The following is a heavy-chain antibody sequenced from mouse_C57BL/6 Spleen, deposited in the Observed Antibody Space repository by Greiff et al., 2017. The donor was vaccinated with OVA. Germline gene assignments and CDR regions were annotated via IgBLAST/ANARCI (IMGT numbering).Heavy chain of an antibody. J-gene: IGHJ4*01. CDR3: ARTEDSYYYAMDY. CDR2: IDPSDSYT. V-gene: IGHV1-50*01. CDR1: GYTFTSYW. Sequence: VQLQQPGAELVKPGASVKLSCKASGYTFTSYWMQWVKQRPGQGLEWIGEIDPSDSYTNYNQKFKGKATLTVDTSSSTAYMQLSSLTSEDSAVYYCARTEDSYYYAMDYWGQGTSVTVSS.